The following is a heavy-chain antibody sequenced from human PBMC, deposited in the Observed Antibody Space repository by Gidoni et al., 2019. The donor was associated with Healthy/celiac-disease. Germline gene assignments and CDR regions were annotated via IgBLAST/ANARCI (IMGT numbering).Heavy chain of an antibody. CDR1: GFTFDDYA. J-gene: IGHJ3*02. V-gene: IGHV3-9*01. CDR3: AKIYCSSTSCYYDAFDI. D-gene: IGHD2-2*01. CDR2: ISWNSGSI. Sequence: EVQLVESGGGLVQPGRSLRLSCAAYGFTFDDYAMHWVRQAPGKGLEWVSGISWNSGSIGYADSVKGRFTISTDHAKNSLYLQMNSLRAEDTALYYCAKIYCSSTSCYYDAFDIWGQGTMVTVSS.